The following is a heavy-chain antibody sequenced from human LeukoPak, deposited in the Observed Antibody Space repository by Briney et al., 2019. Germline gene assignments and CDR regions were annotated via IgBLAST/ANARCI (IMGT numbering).Heavy chain of an antibody. V-gene: IGHV1-69*05. Sequence: GASVKVSCKASGGTFRSFAISWVRQAPGQGLEWMGGIIPIFRTANYAQKFQGRVTMTRDTSISTAYMELSRLRSDDTAVYYCARADYVWGSYRYSYWGQGTLVTVSS. J-gene: IGHJ4*02. CDR3: ARADYVWGSYRYSY. CDR2: IIPIFRTA. CDR1: GGTFRSFA. D-gene: IGHD3-16*02.